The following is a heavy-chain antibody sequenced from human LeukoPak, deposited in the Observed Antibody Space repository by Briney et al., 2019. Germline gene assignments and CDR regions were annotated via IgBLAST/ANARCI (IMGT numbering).Heavy chain of an antibody. D-gene: IGHD6-19*01. CDR3: AKDNSGWYHSFDY. V-gene: IGHV3-23*01. J-gene: IGHJ4*02. CDR1: GFSFSSYA. CDR2: ISASGGST. Sequence: GGSLRLSCVASGFSFSSYAMPWVRQAPGKGLEWVSGISASGGSTYYADSVKGRFTISRDNSKNTLYLQVNSLRAEDTAVYYCAKDNSGWYHSFDYWGQGALATVSS.